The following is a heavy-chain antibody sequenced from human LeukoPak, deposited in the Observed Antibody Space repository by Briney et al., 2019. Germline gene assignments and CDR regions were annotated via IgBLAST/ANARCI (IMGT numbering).Heavy chain of an antibody. V-gene: IGHV3-23*01. CDR1: GFTFSSYA. Sequence: GGSLRLSCAASGFTFSSYAMSWVRQAPGKGLEWVSAISGSGGSTYYADSVKGRFTISRDNSKNTLYLQMNSLRAEDTAVYYCAKVDSIVVVITTGFDYWGQGTLVTVSS. D-gene: IGHD3-22*01. J-gene: IGHJ4*02. CDR2: ISGSGGST. CDR3: AKVDSIVVVITTGFDY.